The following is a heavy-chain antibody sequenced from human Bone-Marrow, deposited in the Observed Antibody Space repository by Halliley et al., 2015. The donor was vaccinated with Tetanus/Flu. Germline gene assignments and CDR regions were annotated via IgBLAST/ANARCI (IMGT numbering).Heavy chain of an antibody. J-gene: IGHJ5*02. CDR3: ARDSLNLEYATGWYSGWFAP. V-gene: IGHV1-3*01. Sequence: NGNKKYSEKFQDRVPFTRDKSASTAYMELSSLRSEDTAVYYCARDSLNLEYATGWYSGWFAPWGQGTLVTVSS. CDR2: NGNK. D-gene: IGHD6-19*01.